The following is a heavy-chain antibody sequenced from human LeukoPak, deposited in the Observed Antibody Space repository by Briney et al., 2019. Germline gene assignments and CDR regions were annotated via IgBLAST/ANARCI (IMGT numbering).Heavy chain of an antibody. D-gene: IGHD3-9*01. J-gene: IGHJ5*02. V-gene: IGHV4-59*01. CDR1: GGSISSYY. CDR3: ARDILTGYYSGWFDP. CDR2: IYYSGST. Sequence: SETLSLTCTVSGGSISSYYWSWIRQPPGKGLEWMGYIYYSGSTNYNPSLKSGGTISVDTSKNQFSLKLSSVTAADTAVYYCARDILTGYYSGWFDPWGQGTLVTVSS.